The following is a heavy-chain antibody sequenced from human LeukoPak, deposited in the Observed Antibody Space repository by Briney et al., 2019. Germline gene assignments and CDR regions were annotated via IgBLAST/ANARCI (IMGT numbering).Heavy chain of an antibody. D-gene: IGHD3-3*01. CDR2: IIPIFGTA. V-gene: IGHV1-69*05. Sequence: ASVKVSCKASGGTFSSYAISWARQAPGQGLEWMGGIIPIFGTANYAQKFQGRVTITTDESTSTAYMELSSLRSEDTAVYYCARDLPYYDFWSGSLIQWGQGTLVTVSS. CDR3: ARDLPYYDFWSGSLIQ. CDR1: GGTFSSYA. J-gene: IGHJ4*02.